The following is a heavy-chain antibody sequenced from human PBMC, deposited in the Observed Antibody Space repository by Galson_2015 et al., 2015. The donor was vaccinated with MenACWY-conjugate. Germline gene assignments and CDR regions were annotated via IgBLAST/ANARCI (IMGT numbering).Heavy chain of an antibody. CDR2: IYYSGTT. J-gene: IGHJ4*02. CDR3: ARVNHYDSIAYYFDY. V-gene: IGHV4-31*03. D-gene: IGHD3-22*01. Sequence: TLSLTCIVTGGSVTSSSYYWGWIRRPPGKGLEWIGYIYYSGTTSYNPALKSRITISVDTSKNQFSLSLSSVTAADTAVYYCARVNHYDSIAYYFDYWGQGTLVTVSS. CDR1: GGSVTSSSYY.